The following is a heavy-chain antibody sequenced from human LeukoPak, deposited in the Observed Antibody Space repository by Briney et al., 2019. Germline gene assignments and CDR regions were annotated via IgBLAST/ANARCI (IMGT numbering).Heavy chain of an antibody. CDR3: ARDVGARQSWFDP. J-gene: IGHJ5*02. V-gene: IGHV1-2*02. D-gene: IGHD1-26*01. CDR2: INPNSGGT. Sequence: GASVKVSCKASGYTFTGYYMHWVRQAPGQGLEWMGWINPNSGGTNYAQKFQGRVTMTRDTSISTAYMELSRLRSDDTAVYYCARDVGARQSWFDPWGQGTLVTVSS. CDR1: GYTFTGYY.